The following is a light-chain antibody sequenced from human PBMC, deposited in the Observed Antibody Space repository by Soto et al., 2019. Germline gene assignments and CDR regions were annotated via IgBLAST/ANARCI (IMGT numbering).Light chain of an antibody. CDR1: QSVYSY. V-gene: IGKV3-11*01. J-gene: IGKJ3*01. CDR3: QHRSKWPFT. Sequence: EIVLTQSPGTLSLSPGERATLSCRASQSVYSYLAWYQQKPGQAPRLLIHDATNRATGIPARFSGSGSGTDFTLTIGSLEPEDFAVYYCQHRSKWPFTFGPGTKVDI. CDR2: DAT.